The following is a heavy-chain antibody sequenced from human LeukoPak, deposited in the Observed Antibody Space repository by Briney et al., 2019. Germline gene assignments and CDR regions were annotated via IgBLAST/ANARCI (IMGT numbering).Heavy chain of an antibody. CDR1: GFTFSSYG. CDR2: IRYDGSNK. Sequence: GGSLRLSCAASGFTFSSYGMHWVRQAPGKGLEWVAFIRYDGSNKYYADSVKGRFTISRDNSKNTLYLQMNSLRAEDTAVYYCARGSLPYYYYYGMDVWGQGTTVTVSS. J-gene: IGHJ6*02. CDR3: ARGSLPYYYYYGMDV. V-gene: IGHV3-30*02.